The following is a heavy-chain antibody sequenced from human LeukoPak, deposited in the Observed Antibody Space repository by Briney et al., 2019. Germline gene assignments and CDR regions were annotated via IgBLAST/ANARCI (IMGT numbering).Heavy chain of an antibody. V-gene: IGHV4-59*08. Sequence: SETLSLTCTVSGGSISSYYWSWIRQPPGKGLEWIGYIYYSGSTNYNPSLKSRVTISVDTSKNQFSLKLSSVTAADTAVYYCARHGYYDSSGYYPLYSYYYYGMDVWGQGTTVTVSS. CDR2: IYYSGST. D-gene: IGHD3-22*01. CDR3: ARHGYYDSSGYYPLYSYYYYGMDV. CDR1: GGSISSYY. J-gene: IGHJ6*02.